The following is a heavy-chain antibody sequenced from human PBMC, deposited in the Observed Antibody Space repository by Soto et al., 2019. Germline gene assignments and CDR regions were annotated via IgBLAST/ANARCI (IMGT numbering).Heavy chain of an antibody. CDR1: GFTFSSYP. Sequence: QVQLVESGGGVVQPGRSLRLSCAASGFTFSSYPMHWVRQAPGKGLEWVAFISYDESNKYYADSVKGRFTISRDNSKNTLYLQMNRLRAEDTAVYYCARVRGSSWYEGAFDIWGQGKMVTVS. V-gene: IGHV3-30-3*01. CDR2: ISYDESNK. D-gene: IGHD6-13*01. J-gene: IGHJ3*02. CDR3: ARVRGSSWYEGAFDI.